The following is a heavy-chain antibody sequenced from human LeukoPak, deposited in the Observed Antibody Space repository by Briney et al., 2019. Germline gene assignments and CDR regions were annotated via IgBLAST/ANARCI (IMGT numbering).Heavy chain of an antibody. CDR2: IKSKIDGGTI. CDR1: GLTFSKAW. J-gene: IGHJ4*02. V-gene: IGHV3-15*01. CDR3: TTDGYCSGGNCYSFDY. D-gene: IGHD2-15*01. Sequence: GGSLRLSCAASGLTFSKAWMSWVRQAPGKGLEWVGCIKSKIDGGTIEYAAPVKGRFTISRDDSKNTQYLQMNSLKTEDTAVYYCTTDGYCSGGNCYSFDYWGQGTLVTVSS.